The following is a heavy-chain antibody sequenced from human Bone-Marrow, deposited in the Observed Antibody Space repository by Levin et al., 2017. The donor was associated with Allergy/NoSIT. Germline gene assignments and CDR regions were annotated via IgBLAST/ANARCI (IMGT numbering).Heavy chain of an antibody. CDR2: TYYSRTT. D-gene: IGHD2-21*02. J-gene: IGHJ5*02. V-gene: IGHV4-30-4*01. CDR3: ARVEVSYCGGDCFTSWFDP. Sequence: SETLSLTCTVSGGSISSGDYYWTWVRQPPGKGLEWIGYTYYSRTTYYNPSLTSRATISVDTSENKFFLNLTSVTAADTAVYYCARVEVSYCGGDCFTSWFDPWGQGTLVTVSS. CDR1: GGSISSGDYY.